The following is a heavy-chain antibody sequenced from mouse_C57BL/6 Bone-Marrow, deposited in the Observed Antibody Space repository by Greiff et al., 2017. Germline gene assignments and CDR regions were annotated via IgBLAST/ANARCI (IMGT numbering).Heavy chain of an antibody. CDR2: IYPSDSET. D-gene: IGHD2-10*01. CDR3: ARGGLLGAY. V-gene: IGHV1-61*01. Sequence: QVQLQQPGAELVRPGSSVKLSCKASGYTFTSYWMDWVKQRPGQGLEWIGNIYPSDSETHYNQKFKDKATLTVDKSSSTAYMQLSSLASEDSAVYYCARGGLLGAYWGQGTLVTVSA. CDR1: GYTFTSYW. J-gene: IGHJ3*01.